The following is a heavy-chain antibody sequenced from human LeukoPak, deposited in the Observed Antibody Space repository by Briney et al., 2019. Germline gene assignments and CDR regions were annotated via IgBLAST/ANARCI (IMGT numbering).Heavy chain of an antibody. CDR2: ISSSSSYI. Sequence: GGSLRLSCAASGFTFSSYNMNWVRQAPGKGLEWVSSISSSSSYIYYADSVNGRFTIARDNAKKSLYLQMNSLRVEDTAVYYCARSELGYNSYYMDVWGKGTTVTISS. J-gene: IGHJ6*03. V-gene: IGHV3-21*01. D-gene: IGHD3-10*01. CDR1: GFTFSSYN. CDR3: ARSELGYNSYYMDV.